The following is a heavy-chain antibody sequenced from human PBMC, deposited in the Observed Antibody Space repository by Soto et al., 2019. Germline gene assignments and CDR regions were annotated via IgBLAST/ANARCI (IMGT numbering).Heavy chain of an antibody. CDR3: ARDEAVASFDY. CDR1: GYTFTSYG. J-gene: IGHJ4*02. CDR2: ISAYNGNT. V-gene: IGHV1-18*01. D-gene: IGHD6-19*01. Sequence: ASVKVSCQASGYTFTSYGISWVRQAPGQGLEWMGWISAYNGNTNYAQKLQGRVTMTTDTSTSTAYMELRSLRSGDTAVYYCARDEAVASFDYWGQGTLVTVSS.